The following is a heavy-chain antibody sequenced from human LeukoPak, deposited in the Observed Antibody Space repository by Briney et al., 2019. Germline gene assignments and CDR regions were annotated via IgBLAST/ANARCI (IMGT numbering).Heavy chain of an antibody. CDR3: ARWNYDSGSWVLDY. CDR2: IKQDGGEK. V-gene: IGHV3-7*05. J-gene: IGHJ4*02. D-gene: IGHD3-10*01. Sequence: GRSLRLSCAASGFTFSGYSMVWVRRAPGKGLEWVAKIKQDGGEKHYVDSVKGRFTISRDNAKNSLYLQMNSLRVEDTAMYYCARWNYDSGSWVLDYWGQGTLVTVSS. CDR1: GFTFSGYS.